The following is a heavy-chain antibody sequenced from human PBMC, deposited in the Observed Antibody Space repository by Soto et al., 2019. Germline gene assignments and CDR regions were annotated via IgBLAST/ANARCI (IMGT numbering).Heavy chain of an antibody. CDR3: ARGWFGPDV. Sequence: EVQLVESGGGLVQPGGSLRLSCAASGFTLSGRSMHWVRQAPGKGLVWVSGIDNAGTDSTYADSVKGRFTSSRDNTKNMLYLQMNSLIVVDTGVYYCARGWFGPDVWGKGTTVTVSS. CDR1: GFTLSGRS. D-gene: IGHD3-10*01. J-gene: IGHJ6*04. CDR2: IDNAGTDS. V-gene: IGHV3-74*01.